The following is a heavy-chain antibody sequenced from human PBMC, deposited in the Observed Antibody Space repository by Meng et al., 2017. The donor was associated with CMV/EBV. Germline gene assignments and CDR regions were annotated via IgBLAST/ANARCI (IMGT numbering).Heavy chain of an antibody. Sequence: GGSLILSCAVSGFTFSSYGMHWVRQAPGKGLEWVAFIRYDGSNKYYADSVKGRFTISRDNSKNTLYLQMNSLRAEDTAVYYCAKDQAAANYFDYWGQGTLVPSPQ. CDR2: IRYDGSNK. D-gene: IGHD6-13*01. J-gene: IGHJ4*02. CDR1: GFTFSSYG. CDR3: AKDQAAANYFDY. V-gene: IGHV3-30*02.